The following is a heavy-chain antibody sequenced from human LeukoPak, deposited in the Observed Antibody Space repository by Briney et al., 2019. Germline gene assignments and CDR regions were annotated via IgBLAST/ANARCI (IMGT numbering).Heavy chain of an antibody. J-gene: IGHJ4*02. CDR3: ARDLCSTTSCFDS. D-gene: IGHD2-2*01. V-gene: IGHV3-33*01. CDR2: WHFASNK. CDR1: GFIFSSYG. Sequence: GGSLRLSCVTSGFIFSSYGIHWVRQAPGKGLEWVAWHFASNKYYAESVRGRFTISRDNSKRTLYLQMDSLRVDDTAVYYCARDLCSTTSCFDSWGQGTLVSVSS.